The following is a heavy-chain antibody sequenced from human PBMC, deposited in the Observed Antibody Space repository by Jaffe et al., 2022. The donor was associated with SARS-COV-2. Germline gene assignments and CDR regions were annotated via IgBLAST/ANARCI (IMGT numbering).Heavy chain of an antibody. CDR2: IYYSGST. Sequence: QVQLQESGPGLVKPSETLSLTCTVSGGSISSYYWSWIRQPPGKGLEWIGYIYYSGSTNYNPSLKSRVTISVDTSKNQFSLKLSSVTAADTAVYYCARVVTLEWLSSNQWGWFDPWGQGTLVTVSS. D-gene: IGHD3-3*01. V-gene: IGHV4-59*01. CDR3: ARVVTLEWLSSNQWGWFDP. CDR1: GGSISSYY. J-gene: IGHJ5*02.